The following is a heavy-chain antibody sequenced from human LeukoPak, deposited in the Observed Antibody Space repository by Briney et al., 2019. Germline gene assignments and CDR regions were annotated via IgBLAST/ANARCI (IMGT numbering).Heavy chain of an antibody. Sequence: PSETLSLTCAVYGGSFSGYHWSWIRQPPGKGLEWIGEINHSGSTNYNPSLKSRVTISVDTSKNQFSLKLRSVTAADTAVFYCARQGELEVFDYWGQGTLVTVSS. D-gene: IGHD1-1*01. CDR2: INHSGST. CDR1: GGSFSGYH. V-gene: IGHV4-34*01. J-gene: IGHJ4*02. CDR3: ARQGELEVFDY.